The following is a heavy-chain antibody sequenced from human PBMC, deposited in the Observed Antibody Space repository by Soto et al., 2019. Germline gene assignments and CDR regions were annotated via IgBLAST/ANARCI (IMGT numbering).Heavy chain of an antibody. D-gene: IGHD3-22*01. J-gene: IGHJ4*02. CDR1: GFTFSNYN. V-gene: IGHV3-48*02. CDR2: ISSSGSTT. Sequence: HPGGSMRLSCGASGFTFSNYNMNWVRQAPGKGLEWVSYISSSGSTTYYADSVKGRFTISRDNAKDSLFLQMNSLRDEDTAVYYCARDAFDYDATGYHSDYWGQGTLVTVSS. CDR3: ARDAFDYDATGYHSDY.